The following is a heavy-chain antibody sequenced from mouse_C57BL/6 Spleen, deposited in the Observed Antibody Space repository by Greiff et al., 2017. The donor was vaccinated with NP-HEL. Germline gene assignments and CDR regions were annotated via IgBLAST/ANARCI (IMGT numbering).Heavy chain of an antibody. V-gene: IGHV1-62-2*01. D-gene: IGHD1-1*01. J-gene: IGHJ4*01. Sequence: QVQLQQSGAELVKPGASVPLSCKASGYTFTEYTIHWVKQRSGQGLEWIGWFYPGSGSIQYHDKFKDKATLTADKSSSTVYMELSRLTSEDSAVYFCARHESGSSYVSLYYYAMDYWGQGTSVTVSS. CDR2: FYPGSGSI. CDR3: ARHESGSSYVSLYYYAMDY. CDR1: GYTFTEYT.